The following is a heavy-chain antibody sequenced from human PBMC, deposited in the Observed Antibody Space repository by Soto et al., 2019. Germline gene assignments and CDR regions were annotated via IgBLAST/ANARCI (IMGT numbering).Heavy chain of an antibody. CDR1: GFTFSSYA. J-gene: IGHJ5*02. D-gene: IGHD2-8*01. Sequence: GGSLRLSCAASGFTFSSYAMSWVRQAPGKGLEWVSGISGGGGSRYYADSVKGRFTISRDNSENMLYLQMNSLSVEDTAIYHCVKDEGGMARPNWFDPWGQGTLVTVSS. CDR2: ISGGGGSR. CDR3: VKDEGGMARPNWFDP. V-gene: IGHV3-23*01.